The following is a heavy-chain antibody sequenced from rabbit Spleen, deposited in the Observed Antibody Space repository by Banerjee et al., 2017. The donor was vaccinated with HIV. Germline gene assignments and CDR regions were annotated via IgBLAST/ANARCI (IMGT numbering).Heavy chain of an antibody. CDR1: GFSFSNSYW. J-gene: IGHJ6*01. D-gene: IGHD4-2*01. V-gene: IGHV1S45*01. CDR2: IYAGSSSGT. CDR3: ARDSYAGSGIFGYYKARGMDL. Sequence: QEQLVESGGGLVQPEGSLTLTCKASGFSFSNSYWMCWVRQAPGKGLEWIACIYAGSSSGTWYANWVNGRFTISISTSLNTVTLQVTSLIVADTATYFCARDSYAGSGIFGYYKARGMDLWGQGTLVTVS.